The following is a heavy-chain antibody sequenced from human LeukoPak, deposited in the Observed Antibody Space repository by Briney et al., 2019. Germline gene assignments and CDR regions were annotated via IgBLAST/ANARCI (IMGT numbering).Heavy chain of an antibody. Sequence: GGSLRLSCAASGFTLSSIAMSWVRQAPGKGLEWSSAISGSGGSTYYADSVKGRFTISRDNSKNTLYLQMNSLRAEDTAVYYCAKDERAAPRAVDWFDPWGQGTLVTVSS. J-gene: IGHJ5*02. CDR3: AKDERAAPRAVDWFDP. CDR2: ISGSGGST. V-gene: IGHV3-23*01. D-gene: IGHD2-15*01. CDR1: GFTLSSIA.